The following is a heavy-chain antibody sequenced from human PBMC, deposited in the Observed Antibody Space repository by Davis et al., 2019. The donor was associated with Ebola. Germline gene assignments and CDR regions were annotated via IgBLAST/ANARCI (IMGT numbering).Heavy chain of an antibody. CDR3: ARGPGGNYRAAEFDY. D-gene: IGHD4-11*01. V-gene: IGHV1-8*01. J-gene: IGHJ4*02. CDR1: GYTFTSYD. Sequence: AASVKVSCKASGYTFTSYDINWVRQATGQGLEWMGWMNPNSGNTGYGQKFQGRVTMTRNSSISTAYMELSSLRSEDTAVYYCARGPGGNYRAAEFDYWGQGTLVTVSS. CDR2: MNPNSGNT.